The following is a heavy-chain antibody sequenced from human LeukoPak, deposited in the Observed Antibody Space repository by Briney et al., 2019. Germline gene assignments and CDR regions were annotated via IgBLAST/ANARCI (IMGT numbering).Heavy chain of an antibody. CDR1: AFTFSSSS. J-gene: IGHJ4*02. Sequence: GVSLRLSCSASAFTFSSSSMYWVRQAPGKGLEYVSSITSNGGSTYYADSVKGRFTISRDNSKNTLYLQMSSLRAEDTAVYYCVPGGSGWRDLEYWGQGTLVTVSS. V-gene: IGHV3-64D*06. CDR2: ITSNGGST. D-gene: IGHD6-19*01. CDR3: VPGGSGWRDLEY.